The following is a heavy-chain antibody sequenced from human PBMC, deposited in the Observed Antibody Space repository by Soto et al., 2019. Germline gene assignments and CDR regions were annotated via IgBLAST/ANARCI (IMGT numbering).Heavy chain of an antibody. Sequence: QVQLQESGPGLVKPSGTLSLTCAVSGGSISSSNWWSWVRQPPGKGLEWIGEIYHSGSTNYNPSLKGRVTISVDKSKNQFSLKLSSVTAADTAVYYCARDGGLDYYDSSGYYKYNWFDPWGQGTLVTVSS. D-gene: IGHD3-22*01. V-gene: IGHV4-4*02. CDR1: GGSISSSNW. CDR3: ARDGGLDYYDSSGYYKYNWFDP. J-gene: IGHJ5*02. CDR2: IYHSGST.